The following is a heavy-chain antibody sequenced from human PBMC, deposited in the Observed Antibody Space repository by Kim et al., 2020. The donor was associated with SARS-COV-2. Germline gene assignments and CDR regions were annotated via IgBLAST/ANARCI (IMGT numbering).Heavy chain of an antibody. D-gene: IGHD1-1*01. CDR3: AREDTTWTSPFDY. CDR2: ISYSGAT. J-gene: IGHJ4*02. Sequence: SETLSLTCSVSGGSINSHFWNWIRQSPGKGLEWIGHISYSGATNYNPSLKSRVTISVDTSKNQFSLRLNSVTAADTAVYFCAREDTTWTSPFDYWGQGNL. V-gene: IGHV4-59*11. CDR1: GGSINSHF.